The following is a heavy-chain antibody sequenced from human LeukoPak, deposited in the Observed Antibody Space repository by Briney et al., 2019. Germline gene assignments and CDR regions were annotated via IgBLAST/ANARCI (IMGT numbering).Heavy chain of an antibody. J-gene: IGHJ6*02. CDR2: ISYDGSNK. D-gene: IGHD2-2*01. CDR1: GFTFSSYA. CDR3: ASPGVPAADYYGMDV. Sequence: GRSLRLSCAASGFTFSSYAMHWVRQAPGKGLEWVAVISYDGSNKYYADSVKGRFTISRDNSKNTLYLQMNSLRAEDTAVYYCASPGVPAADYYGMDVWSQGTTVTVSS. V-gene: IGHV3-30-3*01.